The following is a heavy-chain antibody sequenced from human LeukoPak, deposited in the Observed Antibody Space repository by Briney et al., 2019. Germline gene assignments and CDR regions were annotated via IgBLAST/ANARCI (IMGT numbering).Heavy chain of an antibody. V-gene: IGHV4-4*07. Sequence: PSETLSLTCTVSGYSISSGYYGGWIRRPAGKGLEWIGRIYTSGSTTCNPSLKSRVTMSVHTSKTQCSLKLSSVTAAHTAVYYCARDIVAEGYYMDVWGKGTTVTISS. CDR2: IYTSGST. D-gene: IGHD5-12*01. J-gene: IGHJ6*03. CDR3: ARDIVAEGYYMDV. CDR1: GYSISSGYY.